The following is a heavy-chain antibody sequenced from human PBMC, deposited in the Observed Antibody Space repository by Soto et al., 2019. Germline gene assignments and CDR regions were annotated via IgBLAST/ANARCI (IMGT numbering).Heavy chain of an antibody. CDR2: IYSGGST. V-gene: IGHV3-66*01. Sequence: EVQLVESGGGLVQPGGSLRLSCAASGITVSSNYMSWVRQAPGKGLEWVSFIYSGGSTFYADSVKGRFTISRDNSKNTLYRQMNSLRAEDTAMYYCAREGPGAFDIWGQGTMVTVSS. CDR3: AREGPGAFDI. J-gene: IGHJ3*02. CDR1: GITVSSNY.